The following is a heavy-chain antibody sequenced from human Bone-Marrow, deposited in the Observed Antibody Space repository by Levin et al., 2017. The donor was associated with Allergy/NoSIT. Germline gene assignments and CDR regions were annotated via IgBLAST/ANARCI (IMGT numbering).Heavy chain of an antibody. V-gene: IGHV1-69*13. Sequence: SVKVSCKASGGTFSSYAISWVRQAPGQGLEWMGGIIPIFGTANYAQKFQGRVTITADESTSTAYMELSSLRSEDTAVYYCAREGCSSTSCYERAYDAFDIWGQGTMVTVSS. J-gene: IGHJ3*02. CDR1: GGTFSSYA. CDR2: IIPIFGTA. D-gene: IGHD2-2*01. CDR3: AREGCSSTSCYERAYDAFDI.